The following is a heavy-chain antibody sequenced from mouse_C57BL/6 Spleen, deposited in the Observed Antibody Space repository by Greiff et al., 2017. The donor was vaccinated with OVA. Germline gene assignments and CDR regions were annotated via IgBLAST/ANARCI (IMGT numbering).Heavy chain of an antibody. CDR3: ARGELLRHSYAMDY. J-gene: IGHJ4*01. Sequence: EVQGVESGGGLVKPGGSLKLSCAASGFTFSSYAMSWVRQTPEKRLEWVATISDGGSYTYYPDNVKGRFTISRDNAKNNLYLQMSHLKSEDTAMYYCARGELLRHSYAMDYWGQGTSVTVSS. CDR2: ISDGGSYT. V-gene: IGHV5-4*01. CDR1: GFTFSSYA. D-gene: IGHD1-2*01.